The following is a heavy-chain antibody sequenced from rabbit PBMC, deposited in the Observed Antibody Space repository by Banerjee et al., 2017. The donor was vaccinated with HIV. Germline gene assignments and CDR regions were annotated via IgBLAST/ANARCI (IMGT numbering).Heavy chain of an antibody. CDR1: GFDFSSYG. CDR3: VRDYAGYVAGTTVTRLDL. CDR2: IDPVFGST. V-gene: IGHV1S47*01. J-gene: IGHJ3*01. Sequence: EESGGDLVKPGASLTLTCKASGFDFSSYGVSWVRQAPGKGLEWIGYIDPVFGSTYYASWVNGRFTISSHNAQNTLYLQLNSLTAADTATYFCVRDYAGYVAGTTVTRLDLWGPGTLVTVS. D-gene: IGHD7-1*01.